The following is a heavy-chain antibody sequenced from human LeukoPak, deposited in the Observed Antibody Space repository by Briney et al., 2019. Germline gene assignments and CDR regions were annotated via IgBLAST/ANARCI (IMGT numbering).Heavy chain of an antibody. CDR3: AKVPGAPYYFDY. CDR1: GFTFSSYA. J-gene: IGHJ4*02. D-gene: IGHD1-26*01. CDR2: ISGGGGST. Sequence: PGGSLRLSCATSGFTFSSYAMSWVRQAPGKGLEWVSTISGGGGSTYYADSVKGRFTISRDNSKNTLYLQMNSLRAEDTAVYYCAKVPGAPYYFDYWGQGTLVTVSS. V-gene: IGHV3-23*01.